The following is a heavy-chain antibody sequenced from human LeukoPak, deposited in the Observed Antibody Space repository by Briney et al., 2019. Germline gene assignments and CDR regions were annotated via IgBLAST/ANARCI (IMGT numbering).Heavy chain of an antibody. CDR3: ASHTAMVTFAFDI. D-gene: IGHD5-18*01. Sequence: ASVKVSCNASGYTFTGYYMHWVRQAPGQGLEWMGRVNPNSGGTNYAQKFQGRVTMTRDTSISAAYMELSRLRSDDTAVYYCASHTAMVTFAFDIWGQGTMVTVSS. CDR1: GYTFTGYY. V-gene: IGHV1-2*06. CDR2: VNPNSGGT. J-gene: IGHJ3*02.